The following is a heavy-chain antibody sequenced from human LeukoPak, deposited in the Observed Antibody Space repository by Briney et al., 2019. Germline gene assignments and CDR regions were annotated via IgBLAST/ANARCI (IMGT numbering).Heavy chain of an antibody. Sequence: GGSLRLSCAASGFTVSSNYMSWVRQAPGKGLEWVSVIYSGGSTYYADSVKGRFTISRDNSKNTLYPQMNSLRAEDTAVYYCARSPYPDYFDYWGQGTLVTVSS. CDR3: ARSPYPDYFDY. CDR2: IYSGGST. J-gene: IGHJ4*02. V-gene: IGHV3-53*01. CDR1: GFTVSSNY. D-gene: IGHD2-2*01.